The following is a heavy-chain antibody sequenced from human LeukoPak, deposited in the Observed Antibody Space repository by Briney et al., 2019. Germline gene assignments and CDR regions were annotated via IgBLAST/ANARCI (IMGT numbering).Heavy chain of an antibody. Sequence: GESLKISCKGSGYSFTSYWIGWVRQMPGKDLEWMGIIYPGDSDTRYSPSFQGQVTISADKCISTAYLQWSSLKASDTAMSYCASVYDSSGYYFGAPGGWFDPWGQGTLVTVSS. D-gene: IGHD3-22*01. J-gene: IGHJ5*02. V-gene: IGHV5-51*01. CDR1: GYSFTSYW. CDR3: ASVYDSSGYYFGAPGGWFDP. CDR2: IYPGDSDT.